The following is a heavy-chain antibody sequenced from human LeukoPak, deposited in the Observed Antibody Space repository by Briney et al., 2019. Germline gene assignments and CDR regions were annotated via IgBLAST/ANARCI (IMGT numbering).Heavy chain of an antibody. CDR3: AREETMRIVVTSIIDY. D-gene: IGHD3-22*01. J-gene: IGHJ4*02. CDR1: GYTFTNYA. CDR2: INTNTGNP. Sequence: ASVKVSCKASGYTFTNYAMNWVRQAPGQGLEWMGWINTNTGNPTYAQGFTGRFVFSLDTSVSTAYLQISSLKAEDTAVYYCAREETMRIVVTSIIDYWGQGTLVTVSS. V-gene: IGHV7-4-1*02.